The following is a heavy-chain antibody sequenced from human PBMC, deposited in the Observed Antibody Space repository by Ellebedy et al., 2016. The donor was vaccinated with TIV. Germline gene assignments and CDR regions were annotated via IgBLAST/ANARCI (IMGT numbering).Heavy chain of an antibody. J-gene: IGHJ4*02. Sequence: SETLSLTXTVSSGSSSTYYYSWIRQPPGKGLEWIGYLFYGGNTSYNPSLKSRGTISVDTSKKQFYLKLTSVTAADTAVYYCARGYVGGTGDYWGQGTLVTVSS. CDR3: ARGYVGGTGDY. D-gene: IGHD1-26*01. CDR1: SGSSSTYY. V-gene: IGHV4-59*01. CDR2: LFYGGNT.